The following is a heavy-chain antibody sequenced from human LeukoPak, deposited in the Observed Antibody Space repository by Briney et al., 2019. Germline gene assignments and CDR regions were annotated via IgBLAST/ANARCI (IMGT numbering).Heavy chain of an antibody. V-gene: IGHV3-21*01. J-gene: IGHJ5*02. CDR2: ISSSSSYI. Sequence: GGSLRLSCAASGFTFSSYSMNWVRQAPGKGLEWVSSISSSSSYIYYADSVKGRFTISRDNAKNSLYLQMNSLRAEDTAVYYCARDWSTTFWGNWFDPWGQGTLVTVSS. D-gene: IGHD2/OR15-2a*01. CDR1: GFTFSSYS. CDR3: ARDWSTTFWGNWFDP.